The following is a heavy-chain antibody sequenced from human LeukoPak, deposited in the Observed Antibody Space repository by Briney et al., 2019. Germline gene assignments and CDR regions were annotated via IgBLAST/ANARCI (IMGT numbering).Heavy chain of an antibody. J-gene: IGHJ3*02. CDR3: ARVVGARTLDAFDI. CDR1: GFTFSANA. CDR2: IYDGGSNT. D-gene: IGHD1-26*01. Sequence: GGSLRLSCGASGFTFSANALSWVRQAPGKGLECVSTIYDGGSNTNYADSVKGRFTISRDNSKNTLYLQMNSLRAEDTAVYYCARVVGARTLDAFDIWGQGTMVTVSS. V-gene: IGHV3-23*01.